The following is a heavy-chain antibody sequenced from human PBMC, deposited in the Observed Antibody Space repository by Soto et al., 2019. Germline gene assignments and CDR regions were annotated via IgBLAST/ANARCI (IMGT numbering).Heavy chain of an antibody. CDR3: EKGGGRGGEEY. Sequence: GGSLRLSCVASGFTFRNYWMSWVRQAPGRGLEWVAHIKTDGSEKYYVDSVKGRFTISRDNAKNSLYLQMNSLRAEDTAVYYCEKGGGRGGEEYWGQGTLVTVSS. CDR2: IKTDGSEK. J-gene: IGHJ1*01. CDR1: GFTFRNYW. V-gene: IGHV3-7*05. D-gene: IGHD2-15*01.